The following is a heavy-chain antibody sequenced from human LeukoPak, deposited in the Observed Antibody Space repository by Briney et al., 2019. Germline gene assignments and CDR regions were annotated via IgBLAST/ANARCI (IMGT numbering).Heavy chain of an antibody. CDR3: ARDTRRVVATSFDY. V-gene: IGHV1-18*01. D-gene: IGHD5-12*01. J-gene: IGHJ4*02. Sequence: QKLQGRVTMTTDTSTSTAYMELRSLRSDDTAVYYCARDTRRVVATSFDYWGQGTLVTVSS.